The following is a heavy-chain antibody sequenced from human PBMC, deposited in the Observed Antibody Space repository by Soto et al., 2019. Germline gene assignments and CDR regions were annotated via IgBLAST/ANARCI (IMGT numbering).Heavy chain of an antibody. CDR2: IYYSGST. V-gene: IGHV4-30-4*01. D-gene: IGHD3-10*01. CDR1: GGSLSSGDYY. Sequence: SETLSLTCPVSGGSLSSGDYYWSWIRQPPGKGLEWIGYIYYSGSTYYNPSLKSRVTISVDTSKNQFSLKLSSVTAADTAVYYCASRKSSPYFDYWGQGTLVTVSS. J-gene: IGHJ4*02. CDR3: ASRKSSPYFDY.